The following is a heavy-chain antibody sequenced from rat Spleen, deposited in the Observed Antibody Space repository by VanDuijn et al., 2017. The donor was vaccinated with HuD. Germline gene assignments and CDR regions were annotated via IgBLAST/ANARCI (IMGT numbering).Heavy chain of an antibody. CDR3: VRQDTSGYSNWFAY. Sequence: EVHLVESGGGLVQPGRSLKLSCAASGFTFNNYYMAWVRQAPTKGLEWFAYISYDGGTTYDRDSVKGRFTISRDNAKSTLYLQMGSLRSEDTATYFCVRQDTSGYSNWFAYWGQGALVTVSS. D-gene: IGHD4-3*01. CDR2: ISYDGGTT. V-gene: IGHV5-25*01. CDR1: GFTFNNYY. J-gene: IGHJ3*01.